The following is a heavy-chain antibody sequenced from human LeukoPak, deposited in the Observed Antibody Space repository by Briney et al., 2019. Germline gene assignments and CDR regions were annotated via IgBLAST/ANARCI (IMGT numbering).Heavy chain of an antibody. V-gene: IGHV3-20*04. J-gene: IGHJ4*02. D-gene: IGHD6-13*01. Sequence: GGSLRLSCAASGGTTDDYGMSWVRQAPGKGLEWVSGINWDGTNTYYAESVKGRFTISRDSAEESLYLQMNSLRDDDTAFYYCVKDPSSNWYSFDYWGQGTLVTVSS. CDR2: INWDGTNT. CDR3: VKDPSSNWYSFDY. CDR1: GGTTDDYG.